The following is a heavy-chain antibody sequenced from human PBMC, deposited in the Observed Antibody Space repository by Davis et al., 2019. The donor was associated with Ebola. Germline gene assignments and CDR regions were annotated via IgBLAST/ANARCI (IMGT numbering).Heavy chain of an antibody. J-gene: IGHJ6*04. D-gene: IGHD6-13*01. Sequence: MPSETLSLTCAVYGGSFSGYYWSWIRQPPGKGLEWIGEINHSGSTYYNPSLKSRLTISVDTSKNQFSLKLSSVTAADTAVYYCARGRIWQQLTIDYYYGMDVWGKGTTVTVSS. CDR1: GGSFSGYY. CDR2: INHSGST. V-gene: IGHV4-34*01. CDR3: ARGRIWQQLTIDYYYGMDV.